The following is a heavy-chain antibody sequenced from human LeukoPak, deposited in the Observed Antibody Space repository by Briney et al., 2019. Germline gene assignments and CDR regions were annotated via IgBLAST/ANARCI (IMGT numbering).Heavy chain of an antibody. Sequence: ASVKVSCKASGYTLTGYYMHWVRQAPGQGLEWMGWINPNSGGTNYAQKFQGRVTMTRDTSISTAYMELSRLRSDDTAVYYCARVSSWIQLWLRYWGQGTLVTVSS. CDR1: GYTLTGYY. J-gene: IGHJ4*02. V-gene: IGHV1-2*02. CDR2: INPNSGGT. D-gene: IGHD5-18*01. CDR3: ARVSSWIQLWLRY.